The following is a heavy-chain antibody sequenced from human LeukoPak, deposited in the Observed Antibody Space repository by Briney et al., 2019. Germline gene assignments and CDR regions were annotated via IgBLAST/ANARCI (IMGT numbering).Heavy chain of an antibody. V-gene: IGHV3-23*01. CDR2: ISGSGGIT. CDR3: AKANDYGGNSIDAFDI. Sequence: PGGSLRLSCATSGFTFSSYAMSWVRQAPGKGLEWVSGISGSGGITYYADSVKGRFTISRDIPKNTLYLQMNSLRAEDTALYYCAKANDYGGNSIDAFDIWGQGTMVTVSS. D-gene: IGHD4-23*01. CDR1: GFTFSSYA. J-gene: IGHJ3*02.